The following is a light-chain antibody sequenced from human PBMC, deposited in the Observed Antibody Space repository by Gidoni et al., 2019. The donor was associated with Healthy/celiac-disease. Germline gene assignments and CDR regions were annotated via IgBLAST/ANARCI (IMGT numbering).Light chain of an antibody. Sequence: DIQLTQSTSFLSASVGDRVTITCRASQGISSYLAWYQQKPGQAPKLLIYAASTLQSGVPSRFSGRGSGTEFTLTISSLQPEDFATYYCQQLNSYRFTFGPGTKVDIK. V-gene: IGKV1-9*01. CDR1: QGISSY. CDR3: QQLNSYRFT. CDR2: AAS. J-gene: IGKJ3*01.